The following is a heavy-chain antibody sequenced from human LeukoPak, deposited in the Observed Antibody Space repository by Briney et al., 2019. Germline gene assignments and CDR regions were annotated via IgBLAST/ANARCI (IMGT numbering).Heavy chain of an antibody. CDR2: ISAYNGNT. CDR1: GYTFTSYG. D-gene: IGHD4-23*01. CDR3: ARGFYGGSDYYFDY. Sequence: ASVKVSGKASGYTFTSYGISWVRQAPGQGLEWMGWISAYNGNTNYAQKLQGRVTITTDTSTSTAYMELRSLRSDDTAVYYCARGFYGGSDYYFDYWGQGTLVTVSS. J-gene: IGHJ4*02. V-gene: IGHV1-18*01.